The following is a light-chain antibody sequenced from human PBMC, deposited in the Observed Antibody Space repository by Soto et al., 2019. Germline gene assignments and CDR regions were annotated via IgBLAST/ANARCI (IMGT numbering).Light chain of an antibody. CDR2: EVS. V-gene: IGLV2-14*01. CDR3: TSYTSTSTGV. Sequence: QSALTQPASVSGSPGPSITISCTGTSSDVGGYNYVSWYQQHPGKAPKLMIYEVSNRPSGVSNRFSGSKSGNTASLTISGLQAEDEADYYCTSYTSTSTGVFGGGTQLTVL. J-gene: IGLJ3*02. CDR1: SSDVGGYNY.